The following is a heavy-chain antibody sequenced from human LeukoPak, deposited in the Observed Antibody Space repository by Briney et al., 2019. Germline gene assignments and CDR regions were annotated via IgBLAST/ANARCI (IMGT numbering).Heavy chain of an antibody. V-gene: IGHV3-30*03. CDR3: ARDSGGY. D-gene: IGHD1-26*01. CDR1: GFTFSHYG. CDR2: ISYDGSNK. Sequence: PGRSLRLSCAASGFTFSHYGVHWVRQAPGKGLEWVAVISYDGSNKYYAASVKGRFTISRDNAKSSLYLQMNSLRAEDTAVYYCARDSGGYWGQGTLVTVSS. J-gene: IGHJ4*02.